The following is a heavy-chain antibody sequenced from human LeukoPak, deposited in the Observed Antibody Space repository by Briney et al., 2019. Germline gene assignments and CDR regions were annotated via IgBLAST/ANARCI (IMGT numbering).Heavy chain of an antibody. Sequence: SETLSLTCTVSGGAISSYYWSWIRQPPGKGLEWIAYIHYSWNTNYSPSLKSRVTISVDTSKNQFSLRLTSVTAADTAVYYCARSGTVSNFGYWGQGTLVSVSS. J-gene: IGHJ4*02. CDR3: ARSGTVSNFGY. CDR1: GGAISSYY. CDR2: IHYSWNT. V-gene: IGHV4-59*01. D-gene: IGHD4-17*01.